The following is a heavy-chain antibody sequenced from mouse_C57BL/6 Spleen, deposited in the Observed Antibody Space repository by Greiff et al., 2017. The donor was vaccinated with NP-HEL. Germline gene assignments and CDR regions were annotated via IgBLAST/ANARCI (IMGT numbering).Heavy chain of an antibody. Sequence: QVQLKQPGAELVRPGSSVKLSCKASGYTFTSYWMHWVKQRPIQGLEWIGNIDPSDSETHYNQKFKDKATLTVDKSSSTAYMQLSSLTSEDSAVYYCARWGNYPFAYWGQGTLVTVSA. V-gene: IGHV1-52*01. D-gene: IGHD2-1*01. CDR1: GYTFTSYW. CDR3: ARWGNYPFAY. J-gene: IGHJ3*01. CDR2: IDPSDSET.